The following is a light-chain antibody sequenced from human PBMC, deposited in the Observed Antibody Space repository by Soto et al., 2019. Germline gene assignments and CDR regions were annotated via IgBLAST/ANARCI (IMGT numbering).Light chain of an antibody. V-gene: IGKV3-11*01. CDR2: GAS. Sequence: EIVMTQFPATLSESPGERVTLSCRASQSVSTNVAWYQQKPGEAPRLLIYGASNRAAGIPARFSGSGSGTDFPLTINSLEHEDFAVYYCQQRSNWPPITFGQGTRLEIK. CDR3: QQRSNWPPIT. CDR1: QSVSTN. J-gene: IGKJ5*01.